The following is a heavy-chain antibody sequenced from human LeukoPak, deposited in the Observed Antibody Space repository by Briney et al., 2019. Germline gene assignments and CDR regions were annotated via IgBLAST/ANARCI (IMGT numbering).Heavy chain of an antibody. Sequence: GGSLRLSCAPSAFTFSSYAMSWVRQAPGKGLEWVSAISGSGASTYYADSVKGRFTISRDNSKNTLYLQMNSLRAEDTAVYYCAKDLWDYYGSGSYYNERAFDIWGQGTMVTVSS. CDR2: ISGSGAST. D-gene: IGHD3-10*01. CDR3: AKDLWDYYGSGSYYNERAFDI. CDR1: AFTFSSYA. J-gene: IGHJ3*02. V-gene: IGHV3-23*01.